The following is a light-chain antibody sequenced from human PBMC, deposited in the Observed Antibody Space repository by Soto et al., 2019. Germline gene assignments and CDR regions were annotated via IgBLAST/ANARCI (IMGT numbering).Light chain of an antibody. CDR3: QQYNSLWT. Sequence: DLQMTQSPSTLSASVGDRVTITCRASQSISSWLAWYQQKPGKAPKLLIYKASSLESGVPSTFGGSGSVTEFTVTISSLQPDDFATYYCQQYNSLWTFGQGTKVEIK. CDR1: QSISSW. J-gene: IGKJ1*01. CDR2: KAS. V-gene: IGKV1-5*03.